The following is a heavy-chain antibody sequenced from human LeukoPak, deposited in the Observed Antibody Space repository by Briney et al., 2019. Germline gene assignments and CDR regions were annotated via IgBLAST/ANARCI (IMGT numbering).Heavy chain of an antibody. Sequence: GGSLILSCAASGFTFSSYWMSWVRQAPGKGLEWVANIKQDGSEKYYVDSVKGRFTISRDNAKNSLYLQMNSLRAEDTAVYYCARGGWSGYYPRYYFDYGGQGTLVTVSS. D-gene: IGHD3-3*01. J-gene: IGHJ4*02. CDR1: GFTFSSYW. CDR3: ARGGWSGYYPRYYFDY. CDR2: IKQDGSEK. V-gene: IGHV3-7*05.